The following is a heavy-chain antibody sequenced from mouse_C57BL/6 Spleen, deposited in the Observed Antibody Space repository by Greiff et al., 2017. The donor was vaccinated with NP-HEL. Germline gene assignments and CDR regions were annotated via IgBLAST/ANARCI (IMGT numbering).Heavy chain of an antibody. J-gene: IGHJ3*01. CDR1: GFSLTSYG. V-gene: IGHV2-6*01. CDR2: IWGVGST. Sequence: VMLVESGPGLVAPSQSLSITCTVSGFSLTSYGVDWVRQSPGKGLEWLGVIWGVGSTNYNSALKSRLSISKDNSKSQVFLKMNSLQTDDTAMYYCASLTNWDGFAYWGQGTLVTVSA. CDR3: ASLTNWDGFAY. D-gene: IGHD4-1*01.